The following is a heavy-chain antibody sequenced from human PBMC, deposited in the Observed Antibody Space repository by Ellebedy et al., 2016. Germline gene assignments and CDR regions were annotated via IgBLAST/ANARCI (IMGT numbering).Heavy chain of an antibody. V-gene: IGHV3-30-3*01. CDR1: GFTFSSYA. CDR3: ARGTPFGEGYYYGMDV. D-gene: IGHD3-10*01. Sequence: GESLKISXAASGFTFSSYAMHWVRQAPGKGLEWVAVISYDGSNKYYADSVKGRFTISRDNSKNTLYLQMNSLRAEDTAVYYCARGTPFGEGYYYGMDVWGQGTTVTVSS. CDR2: ISYDGSNK. J-gene: IGHJ6*02.